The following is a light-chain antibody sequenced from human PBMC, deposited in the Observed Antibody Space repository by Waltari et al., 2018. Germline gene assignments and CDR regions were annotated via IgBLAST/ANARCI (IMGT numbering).Light chain of an antibody. CDR1: QCVNSY. CDR2: GAS. J-gene: IGKJ3*01. Sequence: VILNQSPATLSFSPGERATLSCRASQCVNSYLAWYQRKPGQAPRLLIYGASSRATGIPDRFSGSGSGTEFTLTISSLEPEDFAVYYCQKYSSSPFTFGPGTKLDIK. V-gene: IGKV3-20*01. CDR3: QKYSSSPFT.